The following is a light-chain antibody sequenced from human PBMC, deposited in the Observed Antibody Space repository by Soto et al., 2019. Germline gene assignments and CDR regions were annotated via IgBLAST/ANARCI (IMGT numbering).Light chain of an antibody. V-gene: IGKV3-15*01. CDR3: QQYYSWPYT. CDR1: QSLRSK. Sequence: EIVMTQSPVTLSVSPGEGATLSCRASQSLRSKLAWYQQKAGQAPRLLIYGAITGAPGVPARFSGSGSGTEFTLTISSLQSEDFIVYYCQQYYSWPYTFGQGTRLEIK. J-gene: IGKJ2*01. CDR2: GAI.